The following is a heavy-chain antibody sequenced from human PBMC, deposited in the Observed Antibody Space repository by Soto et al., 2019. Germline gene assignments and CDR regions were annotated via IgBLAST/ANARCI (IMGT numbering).Heavy chain of an antibody. V-gene: IGHV1-2*04. D-gene: IGHD6-6*01. CDR3: ARESSSGLYNFDI. CDR2: INPNSGGT. Sequence: AASVKVSCKASGYTFTGYYMHWVRQAPGQGLEWMGWINPNSGGTNYAQKFQGWVTMTRDTSMSTAYMELSRLRSDDTAVYYCARESSSGLYNFDIWGQGTMVTVSS. J-gene: IGHJ3*02. CDR1: GYTFTGYY.